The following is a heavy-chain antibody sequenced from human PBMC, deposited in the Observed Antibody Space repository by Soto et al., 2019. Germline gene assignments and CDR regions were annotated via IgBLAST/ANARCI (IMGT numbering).Heavy chain of an antibody. V-gene: IGHV4-39*07. D-gene: IGHD6-19*01. Sequence: SETLSLTCTVSGGSISSSSYYWGWIRQPPGKGLEWIGSIYYSGSTYYNPSLKSRVTISVDTSKNQFSLKLSSVTAADTAVYYCAGTEARQWLAYFGYWGQGTLVTVSS. CDR1: GGSISSSSYY. CDR3: AGTEARQWLAYFGY. CDR2: IYYSGST. J-gene: IGHJ4*02.